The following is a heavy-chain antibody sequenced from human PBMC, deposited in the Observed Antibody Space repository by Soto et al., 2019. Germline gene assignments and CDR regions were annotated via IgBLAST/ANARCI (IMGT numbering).Heavy chain of an antibody. CDR1: GFTFTSSA. Sequence: SVKVSCKASGFTFTSSAVQWVRQARGQRLEWIGWIVVGSGNTNYAQKFQERVTITRDMSTSTAYMELNSLRSEDTAMYYCARVKSGSPVGFDYWGLGTLVTVSS. V-gene: IGHV1-58*01. CDR2: IVVGSGNT. D-gene: IGHD1-26*01. J-gene: IGHJ4*02. CDR3: ARVKSGSPVGFDY.